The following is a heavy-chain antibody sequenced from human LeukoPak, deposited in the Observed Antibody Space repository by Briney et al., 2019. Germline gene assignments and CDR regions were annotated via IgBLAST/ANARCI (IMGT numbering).Heavy chain of an antibody. CDR3: ARDVRVAGTPTWFDP. J-gene: IGHJ5*02. CDR2: ISSSSSTI. D-gene: IGHD6-19*01. V-gene: IGHV3-48*04. CDR1: GFTFSSYS. Sequence: PGGSLRLSCAASGFTFSSYSMNWVRQAPGKGLEWVSYISSSSSTIYYADSVKGRFTISRDNAKNSLYLQMNSLRAEDTALYHCARDVRVAGTPTWFDPWGQGTLVTVSS.